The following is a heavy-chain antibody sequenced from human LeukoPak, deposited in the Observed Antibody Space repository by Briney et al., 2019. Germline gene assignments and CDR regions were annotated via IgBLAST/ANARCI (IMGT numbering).Heavy chain of an antibody. J-gene: IGHJ4*02. Sequence: SETLSLTCAVYGGSFSGYYWSWIRQPPGKGLEWIGEINHSGSTNYNPSLKSRVTISVDTSKNQFSLKLSSVTAADTAVYYCARNLLGYCSSTSCYKSPYFDYWGQGTLVTVSS. D-gene: IGHD2-2*02. CDR2: INHSGST. CDR1: GGSFSGYY. CDR3: ARNLLGYCSSTSCYKSPYFDY. V-gene: IGHV4-34*01.